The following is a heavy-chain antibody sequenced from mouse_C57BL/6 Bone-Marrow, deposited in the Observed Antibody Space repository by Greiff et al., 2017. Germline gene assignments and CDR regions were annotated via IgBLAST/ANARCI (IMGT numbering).Heavy chain of an antibody. J-gene: IGHJ2*01. CDR3: ARLGTVVDY. CDR1: GFTFTDYY. CDR2: IRNKANGYTT. V-gene: IGHV7-3*01. Sequence: EVKLMESGGGLVQPGGSLSLSCAASGFTFTDYYMSWVRQPPGKALEWLGFIRNKANGYTTEYSASVKGRFTISSDNSQSILYLQMNALRAEDSATYYCARLGTVVDYWGQGTTLTVSS. D-gene: IGHD1-1*01.